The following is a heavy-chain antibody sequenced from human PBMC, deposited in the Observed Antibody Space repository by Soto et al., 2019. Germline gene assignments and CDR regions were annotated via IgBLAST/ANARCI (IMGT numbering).Heavy chain of an antibody. V-gene: IGHV1-69*10. D-gene: IGHD3-10*01. J-gene: IGHJ4*01. Sequence: SVKVSCKASGGGNLRDYRTTWVRRAPGQGLEWMGGIIPKLGSANYAQNFQGRVTITRDTSTSTVYMDLSSLRSEDIAVYYYARDLGSGDYCARGTLVTVSS. CDR1: GGGNLRDYR. CDR2: IIPKLGSA. CDR3: ARDLGSGDY.